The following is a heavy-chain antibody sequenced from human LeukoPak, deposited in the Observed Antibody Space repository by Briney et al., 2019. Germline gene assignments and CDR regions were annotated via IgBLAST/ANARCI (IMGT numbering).Heavy chain of an antibody. D-gene: IGHD2-15*01. J-gene: IGHJ3*02. V-gene: IGHV1-58*01. CDR1: GISFMSSA. Sequence: SVTVSCKASGISFMSSAVQWVRQARGQRLECIGWIVVGSGVTDYAQKFLERVTITRDMSTSTVFMELSSLRSDDTALYYCAADKRLYCSGGACYPDAFDIWGQGTMVTVSS. CDR2: IVVGSGVT. CDR3: AADKRLYCSGGACYPDAFDI.